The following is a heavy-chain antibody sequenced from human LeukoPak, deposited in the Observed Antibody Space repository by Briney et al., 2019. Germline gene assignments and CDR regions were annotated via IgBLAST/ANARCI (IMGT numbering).Heavy chain of an antibody. V-gene: IGHV1-18*01. CDR3: ARGTYDILTGYYTAGFDY. J-gene: IGHJ4*02. CDR2: ISAYNGNT. Sequence: ASVKVSCKASGYTFTSYGISWVRQAPGQGLEWMGWISAYNGNTNYAQKLQGRVTMTTDTSTSTAYMELRSLRSDDTAVYYCARGTYDILTGYYTAGFDYWGQGTLVTVSS. CDR1: GYTFTSYG. D-gene: IGHD3-9*01.